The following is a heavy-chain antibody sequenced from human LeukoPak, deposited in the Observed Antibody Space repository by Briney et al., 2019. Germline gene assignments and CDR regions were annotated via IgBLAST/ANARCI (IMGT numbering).Heavy chain of an antibody. V-gene: IGHV3-7*01. CDR3: WRWKMELQRNAFDF. J-gene: IGHJ3*01. CDR2: INQDGSEE. CDR1: GFTFRTYW. D-gene: IGHD1-26*01. Sequence: GGSLRLSCAASGFTFRTYWMSWIRQAPGKGPEWVADINQDGSEEYYVQSVKGRFTVSRDNAQNAVFLQMTNLRADDTAVYYCWRWKMELQRNAFDFWGQGTVVTVSS.